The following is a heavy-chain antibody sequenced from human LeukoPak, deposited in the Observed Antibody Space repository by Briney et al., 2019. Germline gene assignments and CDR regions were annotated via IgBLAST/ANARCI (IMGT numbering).Heavy chain of an antibody. CDR2: INAGNGNT. Sequence: ASVKVSCKASGYTFTSYAMHWVRQAPGQRLEWMGWINAGNGNTKYSQKFQGRVTITRDTSASTAYMELSSLRSEDTAVYYCARADCSSTSCYTFDYWGQGTLVTVPS. D-gene: IGHD2-2*02. CDR3: ARADCSSTSCYTFDY. V-gene: IGHV1-3*01. CDR1: GYTFTSYA. J-gene: IGHJ4*02.